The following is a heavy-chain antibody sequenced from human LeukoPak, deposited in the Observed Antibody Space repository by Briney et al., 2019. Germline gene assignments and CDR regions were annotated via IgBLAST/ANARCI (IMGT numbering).Heavy chain of an antibody. CDR3: ARGKGSSWYYYYYMDV. J-gene: IGHJ6*03. Sequence: GGSLRLSCAASGFTFSSYWMSWVRQAPGKGLEWVANIKQDGSEKYYVDSVKGRFTISRDNAKNSLYLQMNSLRAEDTAVYYCARGKGSSWYYYYYMDVWGKGTTVTISS. D-gene: IGHD6-13*01. CDR2: IKQDGSEK. CDR1: GFTFSSYW. V-gene: IGHV3-7*01.